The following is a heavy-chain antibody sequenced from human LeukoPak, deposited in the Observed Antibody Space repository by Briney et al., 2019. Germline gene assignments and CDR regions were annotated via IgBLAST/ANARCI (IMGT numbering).Heavy chain of an antibody. J-gene: IGHJ4*02. CDR2: IRYDGSYK. CDR1: GFTLSIYA. D-gene: IGHD5-18*01. V-gene: IGHV3-30*02. Sequence: RGSLSLSCAPSGFTLSIYAMHSVRQAPREGVGWVVFIRYDGSYKYYADSVKGRFTTSRENSKNTRYLQMNSLGAEDTAVYYGAKGHTRGYSYGYFFDYWGQGTLVTVSS. CDR3: AKGHTRGYSYGYFFDY.